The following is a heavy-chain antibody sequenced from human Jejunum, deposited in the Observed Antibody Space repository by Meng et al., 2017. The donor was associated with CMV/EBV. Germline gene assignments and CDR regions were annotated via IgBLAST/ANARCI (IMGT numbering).Heavy chain of an antibody. CDR2: IKNDGREK. D-gene: IGHD1-1*01. CDR3: TRQLDY. V-gene: IGHV3-7*01. Sequence: LKISCAASEFAFSDYWRDWVRQIPGEGMEWVDNIKNDGREKYFVDSVEGRFTISRDNSRNTLYLHMKSLRAEDTAVYYCTRQLDYWGQGTLVTVSS. CDR1: EFAFSDYW. J-gene: IGHJ4*02.